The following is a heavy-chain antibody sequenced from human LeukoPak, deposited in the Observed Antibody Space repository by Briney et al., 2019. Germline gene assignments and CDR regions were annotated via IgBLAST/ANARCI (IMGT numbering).Heavy chain of an antibody. Sequence: SETLSLTCTVSGGSISSYYWSWIRQPPGKGLEWIGYIYYSGSTNYNPSLKSRVTISVDTSKNQFSLKLSSVTAADTAVYYCARTFNPYYYYGMDVWGQGTTVTVSS. J-gene: IGHJ6*02. V-gene: IGHV4-59*08. CDR2: IYYSGST. CDR1: GGSISSYY. CDR3: ARTFNPYYYYGMDV.